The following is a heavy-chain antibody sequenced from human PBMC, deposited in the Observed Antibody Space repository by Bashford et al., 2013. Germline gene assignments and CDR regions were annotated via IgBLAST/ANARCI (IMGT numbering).Heavy chain of an antibody. Sequence: VRQAPGKGLEWVSCIRSSTSDIYYADSVKGRFTISRDNAKNSLFLQMNNLRAEDTAVYYCARDVTTTFGAIYYDAFDVWARGQWSPSPQ. J-gene: IGHJ3*01. CDR2: IRSSTSDI. V-gene: IGHV3-21*04. D-gene: IGHD3-3*01. CDR3: ARDVTTTFGAIYYDAFDV.